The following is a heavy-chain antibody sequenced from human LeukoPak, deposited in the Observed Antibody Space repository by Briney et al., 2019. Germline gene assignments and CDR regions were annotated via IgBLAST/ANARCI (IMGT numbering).Heavy chain of an antibody. V-gene: IGHV3-21*01. Sequence: GGSLRLSCAASGFTFSSYSMNWVRPAPGKGLEWVSSISSSTSYIYYEDSVKGRFTISRDNAKNPLYLKMNSFRATDTAVYYCARDGRGYDWGRYYFDYWGQGTLVTVSS. D-gene: IGHD5-12*01. J-gene: IGHJ4*02. CDR2: ISSSTSYI. CDR1: GFTFSSYS. CDR3: ARDGRGYDWGRYYFDY.